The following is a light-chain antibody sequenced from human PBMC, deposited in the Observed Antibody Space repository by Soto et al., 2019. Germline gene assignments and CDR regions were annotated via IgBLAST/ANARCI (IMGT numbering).Light chain of an antibody. V-gene: IGKV1-27*01. CDR1: QRISSY. CDR2: AAS. J-gene: IGKJ4*01. CDR3: QKYNSAPLT. Sequence: IHITQSPSSLSSSVGDRVTITCRASQRISSYLNWYQQKPGKAPKLLIYAASTLQAGVPSRFSGSGSGTDFTLTISSLQPEDVAAYYCQKYNSAPLTFGGGTKVDIK.